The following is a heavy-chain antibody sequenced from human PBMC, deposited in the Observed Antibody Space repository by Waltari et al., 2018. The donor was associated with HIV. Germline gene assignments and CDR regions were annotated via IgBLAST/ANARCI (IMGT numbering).Heavy chain of an antibody. CDR2: ITGSGGGT. CDR3: AKYLDCSGTSCYTPYFDY. D-gene: IGHD2-2*02. V-gene: IGHV3-23*01. Sequence: EVQLLESGGGLVQPGGSLRLSCAASGFIFSSYAMSWVRQAPGKGLEWVSGITGSGGGTYYADSVKGRFTFSRDNSQNTLYLQMNSLRAEDTAVYYCAKYLDCSGTSCYTPYFDYWGQGTLVTVSP. CDR1: GFIFSSYA. J-gene: IGHJ4*02.